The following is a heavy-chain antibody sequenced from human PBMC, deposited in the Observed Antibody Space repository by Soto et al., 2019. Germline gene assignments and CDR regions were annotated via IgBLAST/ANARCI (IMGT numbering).Heavy chain of an antibody. J-gene: IGHJ4*02. CDR1: GYTFTAYG. CDR2: ISVYNGNT. Sequence: GXSVKVSCKGSGYTFTAYGINWVRQAPGQGLEWMGWISVYNGNTNYAQKLQGRVTMTTDTSTSTAYMELRSLRSDDTAVYYCARDYYDSSGLYYFDYWGQGTLVTVSS. V-gene: IGHV1-18*04. CDR3: ARDYYDSSGLYYFDY. D-gene: IGHD3-22*01.